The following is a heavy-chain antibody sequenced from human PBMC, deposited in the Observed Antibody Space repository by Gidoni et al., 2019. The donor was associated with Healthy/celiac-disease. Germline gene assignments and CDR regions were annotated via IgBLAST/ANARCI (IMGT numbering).Heavy chain of an antibody. CDR2: ISWNSGSI. V-gene: IGHV3-9*01. J-gene: IGHJ6*02. CDR3: AKGYYDFWSGYLYGMDV. D-gene: IGHD3-3*01. CDR1: GFTFADYA. Sequence: EVQLVASGGGLVQPGRSLRLSCAASGFTFADYAMHWVRQAPGKGLEWVSGISWNSGSIGYADSVKGRFTISRDNAKNSLYLQMNSLRAEDTALYYCAKGYYDFWSGYLYGMDVWGQGTTVTVSS.